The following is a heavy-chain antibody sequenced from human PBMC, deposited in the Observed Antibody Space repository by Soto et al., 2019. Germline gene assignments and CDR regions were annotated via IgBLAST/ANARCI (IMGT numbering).Heavy chain of an antibody. CDR2: INPYNGDT. CDR3: AKGYCSAGRCYCYYGMDV. D-gene: IGHD2-15*01. Sequence: QIQLVQSGAEVKKPGASVKVSCKASGYTFTNFGLTWVRQAPGQGLEWMGWINPYNGDTSYAQKFQGRVTVTTDTSTSTAYMELRSLRSDDTAVYYCAKGYCSAGRCYCYYGMDVWGQGTTVTVSS. CDR1: GYTFTNFG. V-gene: IGHV1-18*01. J-gene: IGHJ6*02.